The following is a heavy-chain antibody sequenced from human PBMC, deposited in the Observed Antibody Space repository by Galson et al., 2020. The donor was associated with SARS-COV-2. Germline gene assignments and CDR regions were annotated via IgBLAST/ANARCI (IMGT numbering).Heavy chain of an antibody. CDR2: INHSGRI. V-gene: IGHV4-34*01. CDR1: GGSFSGYY. J-gene: IGHJ5*02. CDR3: TRLSASVTIFGVGPPWFDP. D-gene: IGHD3-3*01. Sequence: SETLSLTCAVYGGSFSGYYWTWIRQPPGTGLEWIGEINHSGRISYNPPVKSRVTISVDTSKNQFSLKLNSVAAADTAVYYCTRLSASVTIFGVGPPWFDPWGQGTLVTVSS.